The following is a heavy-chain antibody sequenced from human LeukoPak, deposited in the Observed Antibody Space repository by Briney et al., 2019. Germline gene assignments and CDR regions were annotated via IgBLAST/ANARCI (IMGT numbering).Heavy chain of an antibody. Sequence: GEALKISCKGSGYSFTCYWIGWVRQMPGKGLGWMGIIYPGESDTRYSPSFQGQVTISADKSISTAYLQWRSLKASDTAMYYYARGGGSDVLRYFDWSANWFDPWGQGTLVTVSS. V-gene: IGHV5-51*01. CDR2: IYPGESDT. J-gene: IGHJ5*02. CDR1: GYSFTCYW. D-gene: IGHD3-9*01. CDR3: ARGGGSDVLRYFDWSANWFDP.